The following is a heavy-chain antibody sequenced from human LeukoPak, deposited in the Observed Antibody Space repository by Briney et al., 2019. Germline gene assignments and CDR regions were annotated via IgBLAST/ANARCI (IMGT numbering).Heavy chain of an antibody. D-gene: IGHD3-22*01. V-gene: IGHV3-7*04. Sequence: GGSLRLSCAGSGFTFSSHWMNWVRQAPGKGLEWVASIKDDGSEKHFLDSVNGRFAISRDNAKNSLYLQMNSLRAEDTAVYYCARDLKRITMIVDPGAGPYFDYWGQGTLVTVSS. J-gene: IGHJ4*02. CDR2: IKDDGSEK. CDR1: GFTFSSHW. CDR3: ARDLKRITMIVDPGAGPYFDY.